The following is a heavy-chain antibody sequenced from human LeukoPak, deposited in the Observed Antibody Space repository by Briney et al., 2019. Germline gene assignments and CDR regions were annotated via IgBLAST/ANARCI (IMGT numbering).Heavy chain of an antibody. D-gene: IGHD1-26*01. V-gene: IGHV3-23*01. CDR1: GFTFSTYA. CDR3: AKDGSGTYYKFHFDY. CDR2: VSDSGSST. J-gene: IGHJ4*02. Sequence: GGSLRLSCAASGFTFSTYAMSWVRQAPGKGLEWVSTVSDSGSSTYYADSVKGRFNISRDNSKNTLYLQMNSLRAEDTAVFYCAKDGSGTYYKFHFDYWGQGALVTVSS.